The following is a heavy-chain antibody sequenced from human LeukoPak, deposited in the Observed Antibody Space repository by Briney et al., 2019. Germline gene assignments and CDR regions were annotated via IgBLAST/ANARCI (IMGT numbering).Heavy chain of an antibody. CDR1: GFTFINYA. J-gene: IGHJ4*02. CDR2: ISGGSDGT. Sequence: GGSLRLSCAASGFTFINYAMSWVRQAPGMGLEWVSGISGGSDGTYYADSVKGRFTISRDNSKNTLYLQMNSLRAEDTAIYYCAKGSSGYIYGDYWGQGTLITVSS. CDR3: AKGSSGYIYGDY. D-gene: IGHD5-18*01. V-gene: IGHV3-23*01.